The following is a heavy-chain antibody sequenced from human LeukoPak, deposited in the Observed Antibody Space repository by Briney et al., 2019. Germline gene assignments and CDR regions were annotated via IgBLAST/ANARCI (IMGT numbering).Heavy chain of an antibody. CDR3: ANHLSSGWHEDLDY. V-gene: IGHV3-23*01. CDR2: ISGSGGST. D-gene: IGHD6-19*01. J-gene: IGHJ4*02. Sequence: GGSLRLSCAASGFTFSGYAMSWVRQAPGKGLEWVSAISGSGGSTYYADSVKGRFTISRDNSKNTLYLQMNSLRAEDTAVYYCANHLSSGWHEDLDYWGQGTLVTVSS. CDR1: GFTFSGYA.